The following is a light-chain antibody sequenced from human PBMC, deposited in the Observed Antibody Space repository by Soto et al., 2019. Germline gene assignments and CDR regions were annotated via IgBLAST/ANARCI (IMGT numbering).Light chain of an antibody. Sequence: EVVISQSPSTLSVSPGERATLSCRASQSITTNLVWYQQKAGQAPRLLIYGASTRATGIPARFSGSGSGTEFTLTITSLQSEDFAVYYCQQYNEWPITFGQGTRLEI. CDR3: QQYNEWPIT. CDR2: GAS. J-gene: IGKJ5*01. CDR1: QSITTN. V-gene: IGKV3-15*01.